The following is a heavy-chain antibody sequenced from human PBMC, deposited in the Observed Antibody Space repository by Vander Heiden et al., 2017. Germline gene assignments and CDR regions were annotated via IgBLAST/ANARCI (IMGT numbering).Heavy chain of an antibody. Sequence: QVQLVESGGGVVQPGRSLRLSCAASGFTFSSYAMHWVRQAPGKGLEWVAVISYDGNNKYYADSVKGRFTISRDNSKNALYLQMNSLRAEDTAVYYCASNYASGSYASFYFDYWGQGTLVTVSS. CDR2: ISYDGNNK. V-gene: IGHV3-30-3*01. CDR3: ASNYASGSYASFYFDY. CDR1: GFTFSSYA. D-gene: IGHD3-10*01. J-gene: IGHJ4*02.